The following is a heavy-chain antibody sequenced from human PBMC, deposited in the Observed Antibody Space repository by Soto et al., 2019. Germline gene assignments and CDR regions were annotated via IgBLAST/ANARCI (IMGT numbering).Heavy chain of an antibody. CDR3: AKGPDYYDSSGYH. V-gene: IGHV3-23*01. D-gene: IGHD3-22*01. J-gene: IGHJ4*02. CDR1: GFTFSGYS. CDR2: ISGSGGSA. Sequence: PGGSLLLSCAASGFTFSGYSMSWVRQAPGKGLEWVSGISGSGGSAYYADSVKGRFTISRDSSKNTLYLQMNSLRAEDTAVYYCAKGPDYYDSSGYHWGQGTLVTVSS.